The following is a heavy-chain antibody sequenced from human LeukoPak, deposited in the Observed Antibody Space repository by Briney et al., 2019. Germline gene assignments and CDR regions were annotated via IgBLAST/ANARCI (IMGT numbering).Heavy chain of an antibody. D-gene: IGHD3-22*01. J-gene: IGHJ4*02. CDR1: EFTFSAYD. CDR2: ISFSSTSI. V-gene: IGHV3-48*04. Sequence: GGSLRLSCAASEFTFSAYDMHWVRQAPGKGLEWVSYISFSSTSIYYADSVRGRLTISRDNAKSSLYLQMNSLRAEDTAVYYCARGISLRYFDSWGQGTLVTVSS. CDR3: ARGISLRYFDS.